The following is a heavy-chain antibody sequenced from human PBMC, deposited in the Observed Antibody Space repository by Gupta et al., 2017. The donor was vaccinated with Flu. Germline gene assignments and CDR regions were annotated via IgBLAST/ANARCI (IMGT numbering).Heavy chain of an antibody. J-gene: IGHJ4*02. D-gene: IGHD4-23*01. CDR2: SHSKGRT. CDR1: GSTISGSNHY. Sequence: LQPGETGTGLSKHQPTPSVTSTGSGSTISGSNHYWGWVTHPTGKVLHSIGRSHSKGRTFYIPSLKSRITISADPSKSQFSLKLSSVTAADTAVYYCARDSGNCESDFWGQGLLVTVSS. V-gene: IGHV4-39*02. CDR3: ARDSGNCESDF.